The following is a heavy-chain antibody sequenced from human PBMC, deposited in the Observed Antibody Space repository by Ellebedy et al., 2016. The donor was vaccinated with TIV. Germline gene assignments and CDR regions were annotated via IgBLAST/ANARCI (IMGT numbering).Heavy chain of an antibody. CDR2: INHSGST. J-gene: IGHJ6*03. Sequence: SETLSLTXAVYGGSFSGYYWSWIRQPPGKGLEWIGEINHSGSTNYNPSLKSRVTISVDTSKNQFSLKLSSVTAADTAVYYCAKEVWSGYYGMDVWGKGTTVTVSS. D-gene: IGHD3-3*01. CDR1: GGSFSGYY. V-gene: IGHV4-34*01. CDR3: AKEVWSGYYGMDV.